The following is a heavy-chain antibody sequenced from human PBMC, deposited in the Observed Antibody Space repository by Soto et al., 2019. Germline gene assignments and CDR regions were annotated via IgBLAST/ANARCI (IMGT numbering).Heavy chain of an antibody. CDR2: INSKGDIT. V-gene: IGHV3-43*01. CDR3: VKEGGTIWFDY. Sequence: EVQLVESGGVVVQPGGSLRLSCAASGFPFDRYSMHWVRQTPGKGMEWVSLINSKGDITYYEDSVKGRFTISRDNSKNSLYLQMNSLRTEDTALYYCVKEGGTIWFDYWGQGTLVTVSS. D-gene: IGHD2-2*01. CDR1: GFPFDRYS. J-gene: IGHJ4*02.